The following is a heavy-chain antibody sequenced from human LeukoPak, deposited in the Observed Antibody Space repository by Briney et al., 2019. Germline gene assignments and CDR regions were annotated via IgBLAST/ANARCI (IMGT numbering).Heavy chain of an antibody. CDR2: MNPNSGNT. Sequence: ASVKVSCKASGYTFTSYDINWVRQATGQGLEWMGWMNPNSGNTGYAQKFQGRVTMTTDTSTSTAYMELRSLRSDDTAVYYCARHRSRMVRGGDWFDPWGQGTLVTVSS. CDR1: GYTFTSYD. J-gene: IGHJ5*02. D-gene: IGHD3-10*01. V-gene: IGHV1-8*01. CDR3: ARHRSRMVRGGDWFDP.